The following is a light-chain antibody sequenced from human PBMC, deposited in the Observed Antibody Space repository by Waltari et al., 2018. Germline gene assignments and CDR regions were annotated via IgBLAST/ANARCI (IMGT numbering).Light chain of an antibody. Sequence: QSPGTLSLSPGERATLSCRASQTVTSNYLSWYQQKPGQAPRLLIFGASSRATGIPDRFSGSGSGTDFTLTITRLEPEDFAVYYCQQYASSRTFGQGTRVEIK. CDR3: QQYASSRT. V-gene: IGKV3-20*01. J-gene: IGKJ1*01. CDR2: GAS. CDR1: QTVTSNY.